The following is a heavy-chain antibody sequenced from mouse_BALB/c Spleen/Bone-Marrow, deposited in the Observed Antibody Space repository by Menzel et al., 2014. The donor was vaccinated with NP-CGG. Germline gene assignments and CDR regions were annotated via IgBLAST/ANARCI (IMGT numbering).Heavy chain of an antibody. Sequence: EVQLVESGGGLVQPGGSRKLSCAASGFTFSSFGMHWVRQAPEKGLEWAAYISNGSSTIYYADTMKGRFYISRDNPKNILFLQMTSLRSEDTAMYYCARKGAMITHYYAMDYWGQGTSVTVSS. V-gene: IGHV5-17*02. D-gene: IGHD2-4*01. CDR1: GFTFSSFG. CDR2: ISNGSSTI. CDR3: ARKGAMITHYYAMDY. J-gene: IGHJ4*01.